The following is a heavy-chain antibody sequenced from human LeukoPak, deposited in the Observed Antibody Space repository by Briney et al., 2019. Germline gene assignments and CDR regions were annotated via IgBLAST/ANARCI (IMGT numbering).Heavy chain of an antibody. Sequence: SETLSLTCTVSGGSISSGGYYWSWIRQHPGKGLEWIGYIYYSGSTYYNPSLKSRVTISVDTSKNQFSLKLSSVTAADTAVYYCARGTGYSSSWTTQGNWFDPWGQGTLVTVSS. CDR1: GGSISSGGYY. CDR2: IYYSGST. D-gene: IGHD6-13*01. V-gene: IGHV4-31*03. CDR3: ARGTGYSSSWTTQGNWFDP. J-gene: IGHJ5*02.